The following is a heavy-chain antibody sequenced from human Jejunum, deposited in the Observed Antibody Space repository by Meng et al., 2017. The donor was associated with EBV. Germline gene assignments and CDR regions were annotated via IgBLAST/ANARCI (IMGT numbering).Heavy chain of an antibody. D-gene: IGHD5-24*01. CDR2: IHHSGST. J-gene: IGHJ4*02. V-gene: IGHV4-4*02. CDR3: ARDRGVEDY. CDR1: GCSISNDNW. Sequence: QLQDSAPGLVHTSAPLSLTCAVVGCSISNDNWWSWVRQPPGKGLEYIGEIHHSGSTKYNPSLKSRVTISVDKSNNHFSLKLSSVTAADTAVYYCARDRGVEDYWGQGTLVTVSS.